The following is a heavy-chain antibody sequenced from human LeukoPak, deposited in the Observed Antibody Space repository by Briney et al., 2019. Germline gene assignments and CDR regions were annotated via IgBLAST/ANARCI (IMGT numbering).Heavy chain of an antibody. Sequence: APVKVSCKVSGYTLTELSMHWVRQAPGKGLEWMGGFDPEDGETIYAQKFQGRVTMTEDTSTDTAYMERSSLRSEDTAVYYCATGVGGYDYCDYWGQGTLVTVSS. CDR1: GYTLTELS. J-gene: IGHJ4*02. CDR2: FDPEDGET. V-gene: IGHV1-24*01. D-gene: IGHD5-12*01. CDR3: ATGVGGYDYCDY.